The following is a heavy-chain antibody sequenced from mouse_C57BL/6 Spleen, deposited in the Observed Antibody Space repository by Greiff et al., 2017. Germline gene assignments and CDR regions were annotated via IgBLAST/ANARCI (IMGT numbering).Heavy chain of an antibody. Sequence: VMLVESGPGLVAPSQSLSITCTVSGFSLTSYGVDWVRQPPGTGLEWLGVIWGGGSTNYNSALMSRLSISKDNSKSQVFLKMNSLQTEDTAMYYCAKQEDGYYYAMDYWGQGTSVTVSS. D-gene: IGHD2-3*01. CDR2: IWGGGST. CDR3: AKQEDGYYYAMDY. V-gene: IGHV2-9*01. CDR1: GFSLTSYG. J-gene: IGHJ4*01.